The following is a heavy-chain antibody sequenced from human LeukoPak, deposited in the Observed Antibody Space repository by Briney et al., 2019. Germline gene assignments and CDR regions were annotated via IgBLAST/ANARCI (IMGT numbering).Heavy chain of an antibody. CDR3: ARVGSVYYYYYGMDV. CDR2: MNPNSGNT. CDR1: GYTFTSYD. V-gene: IGHV1-8*01. Sequence: ASVKVSCKASGYTFTSYDINWVRQATGQGLEWMGWMNPNSGNTGYAQKFQGRVTMTRNTSISTAYMELSSLRSEDTAVYCCARVGSVYYYYYGMDVWGQGTTVTVSS. J-gene: IGHJ6*02.